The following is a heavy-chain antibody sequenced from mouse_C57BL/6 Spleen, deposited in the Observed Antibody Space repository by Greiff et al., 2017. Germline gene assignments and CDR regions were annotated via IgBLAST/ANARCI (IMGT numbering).Heavy chain of an antibody. CDR3: ARWGDDYGNYDDY. CDR1: GYAFSSSW. Sequence: VQGVESGPELVKPGASVKISCKASGYAFSSSWMNWVKQRPGKGLEWIGRIYPGDGDTNYNGKFKGKATLTADKSSSTAYMQLSSLTSEDSAVYFCARWGDDYGNYDDYWGQGTTLTVSS. D-gene: IGHD2-1*01. CDR2: IYPGDGDT. J-gene: IGHJ2*01. V-gene: IGHV1-82*01.